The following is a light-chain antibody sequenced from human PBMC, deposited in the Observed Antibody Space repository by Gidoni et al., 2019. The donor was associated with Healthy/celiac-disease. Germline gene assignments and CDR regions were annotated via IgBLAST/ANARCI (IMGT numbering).Light chain of an antibody. CDR1: HSISSW. CDR2: KAS. CDR3: QQYNSFWT. J-gene: IGKJ1*01. Sequence: DIQMTQSPSTLYASVEDRVTITCRASHSISSWLAWYEQKPGKAPQLLIYKASSLESGVPPRFSGSGSVTEFTLTISSLQPDDFATYYCQQYNSFWTFGQGTKVEIK. V-gene: IGKV1-5*03.